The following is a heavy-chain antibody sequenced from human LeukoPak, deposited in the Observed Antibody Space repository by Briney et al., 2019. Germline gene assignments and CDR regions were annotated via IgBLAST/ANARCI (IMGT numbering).Heavy chain of an antibody. CDR3: ARSRLPLRPQRVYYYYYMDV. CDR1: GGTFSSYA. D-gene: IGHD3-3*01. V-gene: IGHV1-69*13. J-gene: IGHJ6*03. Sequence: SVKVSCKASGGTFSSYAISWVRQAPGQGLEWMGGIIPIFGTANYAQKFQGRVTITADESTSTAYMELSSLRSEDTAVYYCARSRLPLRPQRVYYYYYMDVWGQGTMVTVSS. CDR2: IIPIFGTA.